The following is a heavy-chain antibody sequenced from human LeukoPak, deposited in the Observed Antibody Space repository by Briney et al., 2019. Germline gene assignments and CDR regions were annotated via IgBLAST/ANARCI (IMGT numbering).Heavy chain of an antibody. J-gene: IGHJ6*03. CDR2: ISGSGGST. CDR3: ARGAYGDYYYYYYYMDV. V-gene: IGHV3-23*01. D-gene: IGHD4-17*01. CDR1: GFTFSSYA. Sequence: GGSLRLSCAASGFTFSSYAMSWVRQAPGKGLEWVSAISGSGGSTYYADSVKGRFTISRDNSKNTLYLQMNSLRAEDTAVYYCARGAYGDYYYYYYYMDVWGKGTTVTISS.